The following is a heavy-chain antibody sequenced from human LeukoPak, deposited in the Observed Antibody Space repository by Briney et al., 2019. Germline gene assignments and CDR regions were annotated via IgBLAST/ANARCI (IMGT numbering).Heavy chain of an antibody. J-gene: IGHJ6*02. Sequence: GGSLRLSCAASGFTFSSYAMSWVRQAPGKGLEWVAVIWYDGSNKYYADSVKGRFTISRDNSKNTLYLQMNSLRAEDTAVYYCARGGYSSSWDDYYYYYGMDVWGQGTTVTVSS. D-gene: IGHD6-13*01. CDR3: ARGGYSSSWDDYYYYYGMDV. CDR1: GFTFSSYA. CDR2: IWYDGSNK. V-gene: IGHV3-33*08.